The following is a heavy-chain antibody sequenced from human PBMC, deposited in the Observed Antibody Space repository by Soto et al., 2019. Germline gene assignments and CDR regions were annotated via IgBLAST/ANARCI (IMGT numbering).Heavy chain of an antibody. D-gene: IGHD6-6*01. CDR2: IHPRDSDT. CDR3: ARDGPYSSYCCASDV. J-gene: IGHJ3*01. V-gene: IGHV5-51*01. Sequence: EVQLVQSGAEVKKPGESLKISCKGSGYDFSTYYIGWVRQMPGKGLEWLGLIHPRDSDTRYSPSFQGQVTISVDQSINTAYLQWSSPKASDTATYYCARDGPYSSYCCASDVWGQGTKVTVSA. CDR1: GYDFSTYY.